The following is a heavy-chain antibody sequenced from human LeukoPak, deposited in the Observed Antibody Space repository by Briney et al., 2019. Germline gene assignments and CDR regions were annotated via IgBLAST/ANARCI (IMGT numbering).Heavy chain of an antibody. J-gene: IGHJ5*02. CDR1: GGSFSGYY. CDR2: INHSGST. CDR3: ARRSALYGWFDP. D-gene: IGHD2-2*02. V-gene: IGHV4-34*01. Sequence: PSETLSLTCAVYGGSFSGYYWSWIRQPPGKGLEWIGEINHSGSTNYNPSLKSQVTISVDTSKNQFSLKLSSVTAADTAVYYCARRSALYGWFDPWGQGTLVTVSS.